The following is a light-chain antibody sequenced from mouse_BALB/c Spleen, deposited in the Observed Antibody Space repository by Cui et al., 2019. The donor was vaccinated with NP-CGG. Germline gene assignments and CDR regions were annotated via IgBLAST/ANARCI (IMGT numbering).Light chain of an antibody. J-gene: IGLJ1*01. CDR3: ALWYSNHWV. CDR2: GTN. CDR1: TGTVTTSNY. Sequence: QAVVTQESAVTTSPGETVTLTCRSSTGTVTTSNYANWVQEKPDHLFTGLIGGTNNRAPGVPARFSGSLIGDKAALTITGAQTEDEAIYFCALWYSNHWVFGGGIKLTVL. V-gene: IGLV1*01.